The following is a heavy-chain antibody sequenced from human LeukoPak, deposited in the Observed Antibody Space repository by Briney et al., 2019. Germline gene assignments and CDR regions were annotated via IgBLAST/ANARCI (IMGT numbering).Heavy chain of an antibody. CDR2: IYYSGST. V-gene: IGHV4-39*07. J-gene: IGHJ4*02. Sequence: PSETLSLTCTVSGGSISSSSYYWGWIRQPPGKGLEWIGSIYYSGSTYYNPSLKSRVTISVDTSKNQFSLKLSSVTAADTAVYYCARMGNGSGSYYNGWFDYWGQGTLVTVSS. CDR3: ARMGNGSGSYYNGWFDY. D-gene: IGHD3-10*01. CDR1: GGSISSSSYY.